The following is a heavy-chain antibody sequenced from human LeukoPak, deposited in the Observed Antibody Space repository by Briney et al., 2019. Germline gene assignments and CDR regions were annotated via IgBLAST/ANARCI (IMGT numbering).Heavy chain of an antibody. Sequence: ASVKVPCKVSGYTLTELSMHWVRQAPGKGLEWMGGFDPEDGETIYAQKFQGRVTMTEDTSTDTAYMELSSLRSEDTAVYYCATCRDLRWCGAFDIWGQGTMVTVSS. D-gene: IGHD4-23*01. V-gene: IGHV1-24*01. CDR1: GYTLTELS. CDR3: ATCRDLRWCGAFDI. J-gene: IGHJ3*02. CDR2: FDPEDGET.